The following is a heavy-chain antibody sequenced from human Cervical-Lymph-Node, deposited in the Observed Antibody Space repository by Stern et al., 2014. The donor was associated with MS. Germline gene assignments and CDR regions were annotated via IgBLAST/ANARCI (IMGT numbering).Heavy chain of an antibody. CDR1: GYTFTAYF. D-gene: IGHD3-16*01. Sequence: QVQLVQSGAEVERPGASVQVSCKASGYTFTAYFLHWVRQATGQGLEWMGLISPKTGSATYAQKFQDRVTMTRDTSINTGYMEVSSLRSDDTAVYYCARDRGGYSDYWGQGTLVAVSS. CDR3: ARDRGGYSDY. J-gene: IGHJ4*02. V-gene: IGHV1-2*02. CDR2: ISPKTGSA.